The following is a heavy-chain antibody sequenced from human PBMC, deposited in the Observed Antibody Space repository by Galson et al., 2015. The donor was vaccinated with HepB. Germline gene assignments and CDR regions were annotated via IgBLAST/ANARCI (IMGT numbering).Heavy chain of an antibody. CDR3: AKDLGYGGSSCANFDY. J-gene: IGHJ4*02. CDR1: GFTFSSYA. D-gene: IGHD2-15*01. CDR2: ISGSGGST. V-gene: IGHV3-23*01. Sequence: SLRLSCAASGFTFSSYAMSWVRQAPGKGLEWVSAISGSGGSTYYADSVKGRFTISRDNSKNTLYLQMNSLRAEDTAVYYCAKDLGYGGSSCANFDYWGQGTLVTVSS.